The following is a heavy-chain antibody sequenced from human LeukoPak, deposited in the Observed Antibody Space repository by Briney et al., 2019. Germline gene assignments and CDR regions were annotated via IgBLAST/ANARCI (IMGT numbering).Heavy chain of an antibody. V-gene: IGHV1-3*01. J-gene: IGHJ4*02. D-gene: IGHD4-17*01. CDR1: GYTFASYA. CDR3: AATDLGDY. CDR2: INAGNGNT. Sequence: ASVKVSCKASGYTFASYAMHWVRQAPGQRPEWMGWINAGNGNTKYFQKFQGRVTFTRDTSASTAYMELSSLRSEDTAVYYCAATDLGDYWGQGTLVTVSS.